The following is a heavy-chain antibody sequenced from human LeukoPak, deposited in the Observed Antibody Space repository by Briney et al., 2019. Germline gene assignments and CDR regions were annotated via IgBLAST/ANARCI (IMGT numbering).Heavy chain of an antibody. CDR2: IYYSGST. CDR3: AKKMSITAASQVDY. D-gene: IGHD1-20*01. J-gene: IGHJ4*02. Sequence: SETLSLTCTVSGGSISSYYWSWIRQPPGKGLEWIGYIYYSGSTNYNPSLKSRVTISVDTSKNQFSLKLSSVTAADTAVYYCAKKMSITAASQVDYWGQGTLVTVSS. V-gene: IGHV4-59*01. CDR1: GGSISSYY.